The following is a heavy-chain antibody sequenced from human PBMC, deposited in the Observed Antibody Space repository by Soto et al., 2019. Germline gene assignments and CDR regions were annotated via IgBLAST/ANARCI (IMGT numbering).Heavy chain of an antibody. J-gene: IGHJ4*02. Sequence: PSETLSLTCAVSGGSISSGGYSWSWIRQPPGKGLEWIGYIYHSGSTYYNPSLKGRFTISRDNSKNTLYLQMSSLRAEDTAVYYCAKSVYNWNDGFFEYWGQGTLVTVSS. CDR2: IYHSGST. CDR3: AKSVYNWNDGFFEY. CDR1: GGSISSGGYS. V-gene: IGHV4-30-2*02. D-gene: IGHD1-1*01.